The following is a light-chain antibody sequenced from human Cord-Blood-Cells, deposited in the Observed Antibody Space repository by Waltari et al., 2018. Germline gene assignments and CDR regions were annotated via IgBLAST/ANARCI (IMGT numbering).Light chain of an antibody. Sequence: QSALTQPPSASGSPGQSVTISCTGTSSDVGGYNYVSWYQQPPGKAPKLMIYEVSKRPSGVPDRFSGSKSGNTASLTVSGLQAEDEADYYCSSYAGSNNYVLGTGTKVTVL. CDR2: EVS. J-gene: IGLJ1*01. CDR1: SSDVGGYNY. V-gene: IGLV2-8*01. CDR3: SSYAGSNNYV.